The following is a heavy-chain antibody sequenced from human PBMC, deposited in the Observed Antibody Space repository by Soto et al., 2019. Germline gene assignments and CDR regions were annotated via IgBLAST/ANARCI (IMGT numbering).Heavy chain of an antibody. CDR1: GGSISSGDYS. CDR3: ARCLLGMDV. J-gene: IGHJ6*02. CDR2: IYYSGST. D-gene: IGHD2-15*01. Sequence: QVQLQESGPGLVKPSQTLSLTCTVSGGSISSGDYSWSWIRQPPGTGLEWIGYIYYSGSTYYNPSRKSRVNISVDTSKNQFSLKLSSVTAAGTAVYYCARCLLGMDVWGQGTTVTVSS. V-gene: IGHV4-30-4*01.